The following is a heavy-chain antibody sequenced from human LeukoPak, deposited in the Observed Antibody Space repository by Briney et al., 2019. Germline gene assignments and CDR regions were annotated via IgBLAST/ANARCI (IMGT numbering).Heavy chain of an antibody. Sequence: SETLSLTCAVYGGSFSGYYWSWIRQPPGKGLEWIGEINHSGSTNYNPSLKSRVTISVDTSKNQFSLKLSSVTAADTAVYYRAHIKGPTDYYDSSGYYPKPYYYYYGMDVWGQGTTVTVSS. V-gene: IGHV4-34*01. D-gene: IGHD3-22*01. CDR3: AHIKGPTDYYDSSGYYPKPYYYYYGMDV. CDR2: INHSGST. CDR1: GGSFSGYY. J-gene: IGHJ6*02.